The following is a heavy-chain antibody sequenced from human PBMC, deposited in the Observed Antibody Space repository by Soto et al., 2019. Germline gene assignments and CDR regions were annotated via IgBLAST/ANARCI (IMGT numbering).Heavy chain of an antibody. D-gene: IGHD7-27*01. J-gene: IGHJ4*02. CDR2: ISTTGGHV. CDR3: VSQPHWARHFES. CDR1: GFLFSNYE. Sequence: EVRLVESGGDLVKSGGSLRLSCVGSGFLFSNYEMNWVRQDPGKGLEWLAHISTTGGHVSESDSVKGRFTISRDNTKHTLYLQMNSLRNEDTGVYYCVSQPHWARHFESWGQGTLVNVSS. V-gene: IGHV3-48*03.